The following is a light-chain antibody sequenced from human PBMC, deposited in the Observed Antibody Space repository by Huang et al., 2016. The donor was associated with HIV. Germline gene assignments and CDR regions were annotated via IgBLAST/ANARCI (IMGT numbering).Light chain of an antibody. Sequence: DIQITQSPSALSASVGDRVTIPCQASQDISNYLNWYQQKQGKAPKLLTYDAYNLETGVPARFSGSGSGTDLTFTISSLQPEDIATYYCQQYDNLPYTFGQGTKLEIK. CDR3: QQYDNLPYT. CDR2: DAY. V-gene: IGKV1-33*01. CDR1: QDISNY. J-gene: IGKJ2*01.